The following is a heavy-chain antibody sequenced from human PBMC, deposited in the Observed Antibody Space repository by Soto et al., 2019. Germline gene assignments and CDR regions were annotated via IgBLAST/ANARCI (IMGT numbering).Heavy chain of an antibody. Sequence: GSLRLSCAASGFTFISYWMQWVLQAPWKGLVWVSWINSDGSSTSYADSVKGRFTISRDNAKNTLYLQMNSLRAEDTAVYYCASGGSSLNFDSWGQGTLVTVSS. CDR1: GFTFISYW. V-gene: IGHV3-74*01. CDR3: ASGGSSLNFDS. CDR2: INSDGSST. J-gene: IGHJ4*02. D-gene: IGHD6-6*01.